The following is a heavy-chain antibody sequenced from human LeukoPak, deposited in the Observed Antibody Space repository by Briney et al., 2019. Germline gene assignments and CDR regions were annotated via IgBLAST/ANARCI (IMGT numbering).Heavy chain of an antibody. CDR3: SRVDARWESESFDM. J-gene: IGHJ3*02. Sequence: PGGSLRLSCTASGFTFGDYGVNWVRQAPGKGLEWVGFIRSEAYGGTTEYAASVKGRFTISRDDSKSIAYLQMNSLKSEDTALYYCSRVDARWESESFDMWGQGTMVTVSS. D-gene: IGHD1-26*01. V-gene: IGHV3-49*04. CDR1: GFTFGDYG. CDR2: IRSEAYGGTT.